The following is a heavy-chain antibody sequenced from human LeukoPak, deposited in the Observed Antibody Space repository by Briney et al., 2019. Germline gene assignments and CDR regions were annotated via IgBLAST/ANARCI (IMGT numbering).Heavy chain of an antibody. CDR3: ARTTVTTGAYFQH. CDR2: IYPGDSVI. J-gene: IGHJ1*01. D-gene: IGHD4-17*01. Sequence: GESLKISCKGSGYGFTSYWIGWVRQMPGKGLEWMGIIYPGDSVIRYSPSFQGQVTISADKSISTAYLQWSSLKASDTAMYFCARTTVTTGAYFQHWGQGTLVTVSS. CDR1: GYGFTSYW. V-gene: IGHV5-51*01.